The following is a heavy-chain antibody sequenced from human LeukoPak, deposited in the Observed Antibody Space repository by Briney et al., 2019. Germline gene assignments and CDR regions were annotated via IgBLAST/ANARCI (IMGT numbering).Heavy chain of an antibody. V-gene: IGHV1-2*02. CDR2: INPNDGDT. J-gene: IGHJ4*02. CDR1: GYTFTGYY. Sequence: ASVKVSCKASGYTFTGYYMHWVRQAPGQGVEWMGWINPNDGDTNYAQKFQGRVTMTRDTSISTAHMEVSRLRSDDTAVYYCARANFLYCSSTTCLFDYWGQGTLVTASS. CDR3: ARANFLYCSSTTCLFDY. D-gene: IGHD2-2*01.